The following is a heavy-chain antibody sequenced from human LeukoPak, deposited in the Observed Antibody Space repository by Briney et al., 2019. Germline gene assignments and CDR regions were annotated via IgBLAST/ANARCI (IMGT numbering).Heavy chain of an antibody. CDR3: ARDPGYSNSPYYLDY. CDR1: GFTFKTYS. V-gene: IGHV3-21*01. D-gene: IGHD5-12*01. J-gene: IGHJ4*02. Sequence: GGSLRLSCVVSGFTFKTYSMNWVRQAPGKGLGWVSSISSGGTYVDYADSVKGRFTISRDNAKNSLYLQMNGLRAEDTAVFYCARDPGYSNSPYYLDYWGQGTLVTVSS. CDR2: ISSGGTYV.